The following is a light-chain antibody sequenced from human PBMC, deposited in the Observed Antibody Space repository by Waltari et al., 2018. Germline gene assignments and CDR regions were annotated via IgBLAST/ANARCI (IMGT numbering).Light chain of an antibody. CDR3: QQYNSYSLLT. V-gene: IGKV1-5*03. Sequence: DIPQTQSPSTLSASVGDRFTITSSDSQSISKWLAWYQQKPGKATKLLSYKASTLESGVPSRFSGSGSGTEFTLTISSLQPDDFATYYCQQYNSYSLLTFGGGTKVEIK. J-gene: IGKJ4*01. CDR2: KAS. CDR1: QSISKW.